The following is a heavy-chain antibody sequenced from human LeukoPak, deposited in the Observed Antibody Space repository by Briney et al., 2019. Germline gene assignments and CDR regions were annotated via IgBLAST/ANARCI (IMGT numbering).Heavy chain of an antibody. V-gene: IGHV4-59*08. D-gene: IGHD2/OR15-2a*01. CDR1: ANSITSDF. CDR2: INYSGRS. CDR3: ARLDCLSNECYNY. J-gene: IGHJ4*02. Sequence: SETLSLTCSVSANSITSDFWSWIRQSPGKGLEWIGYINYSGRSEYDPSLKSRVTISVDRSTKRVSLKMRSVTAADTAVYYCARLDCLSNECYNYWAVGALVTVSS.